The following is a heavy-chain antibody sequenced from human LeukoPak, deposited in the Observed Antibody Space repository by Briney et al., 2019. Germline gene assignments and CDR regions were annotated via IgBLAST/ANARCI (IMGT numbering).Heavy chain of an antibody. J-gene: IGHJ5*01. D-gene: IGHD2-2*02. CDR1: GFNFSSYG. Sequence: TGVSLRLSCAASGFNFSSYGMLWLRQAPGKGLAWMAVIPYDGSNKYYTESVKGRFPISRDNSKNTLYLQMNSLRAEDTAVYYCAKNRVPTAITPDSWGQGTLVTVSS. V-gene: IGHV3-30*18. CDR2: IPYDGSNK. CDR3: AKNRVPTAITPDS.